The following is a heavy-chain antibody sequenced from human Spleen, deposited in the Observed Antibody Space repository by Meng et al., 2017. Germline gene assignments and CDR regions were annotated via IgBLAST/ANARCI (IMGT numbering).Heavy chain of an antibody. CDR1: GGTFSSYA. Sequence: QGRLVQAGAGVKEPGSSVKVSCKASGGTFSSYAISWVRQAPGQGLEWMGGINAVFGTTNYAQKFQDRVTITSDESTSTVYMELTRLTSEDTAVYFCARKAGNCISTTCYSLDYWGQGTLVTVSS. CDR3: ARKAGNCISTTCYSLDY. J-gene: IGHJ4*02. D-gene: IGHD2-2*01. V-gene: IGHV1-69*01. CDR2: INAVFGTT.